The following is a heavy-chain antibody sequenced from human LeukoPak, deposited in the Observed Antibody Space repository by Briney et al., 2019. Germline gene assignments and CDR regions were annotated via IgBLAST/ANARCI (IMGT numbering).Heavy chain of an antibody. V-gene: IGHV1-69*04. J-gene: IGHJ4*02. CDR2: IIPIFGIA. CDR3: ARELSSGSYTRLYYFDY. Sequence: PSEKLSCKASVGTFSSYAISWVRQAPGDGLEWMGRIIPIFGIANYAQKFQGRVTITAHKSTTTAYMELSSLRSEDTAVYYCARELSSGSYTRLYYFDYWGQGTLVTVSS. D-gene: IGHD1-26*01. CDR1: VGTFSSYA.